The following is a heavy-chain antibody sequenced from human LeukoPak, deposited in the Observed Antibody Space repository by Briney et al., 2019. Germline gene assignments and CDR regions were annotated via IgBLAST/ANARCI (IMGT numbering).Heavy chain of an antibody. V-gene: IGHV3-11*01. CDR2: ISSSGSTI. D-gene: IGHD4-17*01. Sequence: GGSLRLSCAASGFTFSDYYMSWIRQAPGKGLEWVSYISSSGSTIYYADSVKGRFTISRDNAKNSLYLQMNSLRAEDTAVYYCARAPYGDYATYYFDYWGQGPLVTVSS. J-gene: IGHJ4*02. CDR1: GFTFSDYY. CDR3: ARAPYGDYATYYFDY.